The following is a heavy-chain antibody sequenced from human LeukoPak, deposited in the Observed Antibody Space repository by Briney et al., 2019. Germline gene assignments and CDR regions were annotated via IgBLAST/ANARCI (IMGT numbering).Heavy chain of an antibody. J-gene: IGHJ4*02. CDR1: GFMFSAYW. V-gene: IGHV3-7*03. CDR3: AEAHGRLDPFDY. D-gene: IGHD1-1*01. CDR2: IKQDGSEK. Sequence: GGSLRLSCAASGFMFSAYWMTWVRQAPGKGLEWVANIKQDGSEKEYVDSVKGRFTTSRDNSKNTVYLQMNSLRGDDSAIYYCAEAHGRLDPFDYWGQGTLVTVSS.